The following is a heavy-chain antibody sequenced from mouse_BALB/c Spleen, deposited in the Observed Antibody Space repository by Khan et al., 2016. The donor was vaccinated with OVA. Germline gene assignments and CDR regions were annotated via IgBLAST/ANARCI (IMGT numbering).Heavy chain of an antibody. CDR2: INPHIGET. V-gene: IGHV1-20*02. J-gene: IGHJ2*01. Sequence: EVQLQQSGPELVKPGASVKISCKASGYSFTGYFMNWVMQSPGKSLEWIGRINPHIGETFYNQKFKDKATLTVAASSTTAHMELRSLSYEDTAVYYCARKNGSDFDYWGQGTTLTVSS. D-gene: IGHD1-1*01. CDR1: GYSFTGYF. CDR3: ARKNGSDFDY.